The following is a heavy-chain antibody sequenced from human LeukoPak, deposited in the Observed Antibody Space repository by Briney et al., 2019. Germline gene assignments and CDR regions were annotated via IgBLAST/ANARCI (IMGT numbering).Heavy chain of an antibody. J-gene: IGHJ3*02. CDR3: AKPQHIVVVGGAFDI. D-gene: IGHD2-15*01. CDR1: GHTLTKLS. CDR2: FDPEDGEA. Sequence: ASVKVSCKVSGHTLTKLSIQWVRQAPGKGLEWMGGFDPEDGEAIYAQNFQGRVTMTEDTSTDTAYMELRGLRSDDTAVYYCAKPQHIVVVGGAFDIWGQGTMVTVSS. V-gene: IGHV1-24*01.